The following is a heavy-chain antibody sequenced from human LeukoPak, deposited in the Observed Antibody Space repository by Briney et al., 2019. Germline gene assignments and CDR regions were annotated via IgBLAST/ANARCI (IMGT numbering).Heavy chain of an antibody. CDR3: TKDPNGDYVGAFDP. CDR2: ITGSHGPT. J-gene: IGHJ5*02. Sequence: VQPGGSLRLSCAASGFTFSSFAMTWVRRAPGKGLEWVSSITGSHGPTYNTDSVKGRFTISRDNSQNTLYLQMNSLRAEDTAVYYCTKDPNGDYVGAFDPWGQGTLVIVSS. V-gene: IGHV3-23*01. D-gene: IGHD4-17*01. CDR1: GFTFSSFA.